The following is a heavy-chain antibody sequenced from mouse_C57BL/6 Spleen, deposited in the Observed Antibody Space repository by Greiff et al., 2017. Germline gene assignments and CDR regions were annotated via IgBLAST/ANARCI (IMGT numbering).Heavy chain of an antibody. J-gene: IGHJ2*01. CDR3: ARSGDGNYFDY. CDR1: GYAFSSSW. V-gene: IGHV1-82*01. D-gene: IGHD2-1*01. CDR2: IYPGDGDT. Sequence: QVQLQQSGPELVKPGASVKISCKASGYAFSSSWMNWVKQRPGKGLEWIGRIYPGDGDTNYNGKFKGKATLTADKSSSTAYMQLSSRTSEDSAVYFFARSGDGNYFDYWGQGTTLTVSS.